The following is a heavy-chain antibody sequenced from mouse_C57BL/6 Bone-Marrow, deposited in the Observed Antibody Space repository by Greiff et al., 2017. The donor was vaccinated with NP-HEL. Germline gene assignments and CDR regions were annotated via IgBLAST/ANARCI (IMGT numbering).Heavy chain of an antibody. V-gene: IGHV1-15*01. D-gene: IGHD2-3*01. J-gene: IGHJ2*01. CDR2: IDPETGGT. Sequence: VQLQESGAELVRPGASVTLSCKASGYTFTDYEMHWVKQTPVHGLEWIGAIDPETGGTAYNQKFKGKAILTADKSSSTAYMELRSLTSEDSAVYYCTRWLLDYWGQGTTLTVSS. CDR3: TRWLLDY. CDR1: GYTFTDYE.